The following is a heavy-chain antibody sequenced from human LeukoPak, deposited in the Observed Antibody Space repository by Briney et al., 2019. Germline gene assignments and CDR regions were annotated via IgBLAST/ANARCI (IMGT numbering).Heavy chain of an antibody. J-gene: IGHJ4*02. CDR3: ARECYGSGYYFDY. V-gene: IGHV4-30-4*01. CDR2: IYYSGST. D-gene: IGHD3-10*01. CDR1: GGSISSGDYY. Sequence: PSQTLSLTCTVSGGSISSGDYYWSWIRQPPGKGLEWIGYIYYSGSTYYNPSLKSRVTISVDTSENQFSLKLSSVTAADTAVYYCARECYGSGYYFDYWGQGTLVTVSS.